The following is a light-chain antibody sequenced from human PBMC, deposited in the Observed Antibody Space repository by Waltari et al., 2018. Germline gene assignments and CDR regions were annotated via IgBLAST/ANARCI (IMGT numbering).Light chain of an antibody. CDR3: MQTLQTPKT. J-gene: IGKJ1*01. Sequence: EIVMTQSPLSLPVTPGEPASISCRSSQSLLYSNGNNYLDWYLQKPGQAPQLLIYLGSNRAYGVPDRISGSGSGTDFTLKISRVEAEDVGIYYCMQTLQTPKTFGQGTKVEIK. V-gene: IGKV2-28*01. CDR2: LGS. CDR1: QSLLYSNGNNY.